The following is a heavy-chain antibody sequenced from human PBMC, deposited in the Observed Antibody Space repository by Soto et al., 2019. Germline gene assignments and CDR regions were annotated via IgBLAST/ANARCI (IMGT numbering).Heavy chain of an antibody. V-gene: IGHV1-46*01. CDR3: GRDGDIVLVPAAISPYYYTGRDV. CDR2: INPSGGST. D-gene: IGHD2-2*02. CDR1: GYTFTSYY. J-gene: IGHJ6*04. Sequence: ASVKVSCKASGYTFTSYYMHWVRQAPGQGLEWMGIINPSGGSTSYAQKFQGRVTMTRDTSTSTVYMELSSLRSEDTAVYYCGRDGDIVLVPAAISPYYYTGRDVWGKGPTVTVP.